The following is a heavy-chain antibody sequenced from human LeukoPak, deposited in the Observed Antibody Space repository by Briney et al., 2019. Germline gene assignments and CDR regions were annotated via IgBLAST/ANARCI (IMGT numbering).Heavy chain of an antibody. CDR2: IYPGDSDT. Sequence: GESLKISCKGSGYSFTSYWIGWVRQMPGKGLEWMGIIYPGDSDTRYSPSFQGQVTISADKSISTAYLQWSSLKASDTAMYYCARRGRYSSSWPPYYYSGMDVWGKGTTVTVSS. D-gene: IGHD6-13*01. J-gene: IGHJ6*04. CDR1: GYSFTSYW. CDR3: ARRGRYSSSWPPYYYSGMDV. V-gene: IGHV5-51*01.